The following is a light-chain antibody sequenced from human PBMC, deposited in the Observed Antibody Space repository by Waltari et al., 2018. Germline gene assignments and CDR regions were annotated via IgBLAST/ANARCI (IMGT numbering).Light chain of an antibody. CDR3: SSYTSSSTWV. V-gene: IGLV2-14*01. Sequence: QSALTQPASVSGSPGQSITISCTGTSSDVGGYNYVSWYQQHPGKAPKLMIYDVSKRPSGVSNRFSGSTYGNTASLTISGLQAEDEADYDCSSYTSSSTWVVGGGTKLTVL. CDR2: DVS. J-gene: IGLJ3*02. CDR1: SSDVGGYNY.